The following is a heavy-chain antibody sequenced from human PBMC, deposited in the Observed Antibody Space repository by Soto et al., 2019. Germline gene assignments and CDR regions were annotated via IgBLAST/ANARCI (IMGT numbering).Heavy chain of an antibody. D-gene: IGHD7-27*01. V-gene: IGHV4-4*02. Sequence: QVQLQESGPGLVNPSETLSLTCAVSVDSINTNNWWSWVRQPPGRGLEWIVEIYHTGSTNYIPSLKSRVTISADRSTNQLSLRLNSVTAADTAVYFCARDTHWGRGDWGQGTLVIVSS. CDR2: IYHTGST. CDR3: ARDTHWGRGD. J-gene: IGHJ4*02. CDR1: VDSINTNNW.